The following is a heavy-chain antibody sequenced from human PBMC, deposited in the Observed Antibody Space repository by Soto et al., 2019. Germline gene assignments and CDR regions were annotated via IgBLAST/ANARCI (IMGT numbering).Heavy chain of an antibody. Sequence: SETLCPTCAIFGPSGSSGDYTWSWIGQPPGKGLECIGFLYYSGSTHYNPALNRRLSISVYTSKNQLYLKMSFVNAADTAVYYCARVGHYPGSATRFGWFESWGQGNLVTVS. V-gene: IGHV4-30-2*01. J-gene: IGHJ5*01. CDR3: ARVGHYPGSATRFGWFES. CDR2: LYYSGST. D-gene: IGHD3-10*01. CDR1: GPSGSSGDYT.